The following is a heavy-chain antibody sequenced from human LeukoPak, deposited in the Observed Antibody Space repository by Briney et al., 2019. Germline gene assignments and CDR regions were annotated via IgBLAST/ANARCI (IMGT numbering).Heavy chain of an antibody. CDR2: ISTDSRFK. CDR3: VRGPRSHRSDLTKWYFDL. J-gene: IGHJ2*01. CDR1: EFTFRSFN. Sequence: GGSLRLSCAASEFTFRSFNMVWVRQAPGKGLEWVSSISTDSRFKYYSDSVTGRFTISRDNAENSLSLRMNSLRVDDTATYYCVRGPRSHRSDLTKWYFDLWGRGTLVSVSS. V-gene: IGHV3-21*01.